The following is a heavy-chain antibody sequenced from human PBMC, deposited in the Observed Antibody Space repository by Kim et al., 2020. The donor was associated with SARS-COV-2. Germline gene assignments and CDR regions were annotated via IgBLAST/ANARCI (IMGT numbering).Heavy chain of an antibody. V-gene: IGHV1-8*01. CDR3: AIRGAFDI. Sequence: SGNTGYAQKFQGRVTMTRNTSISTAYMELSSLRSEDTAVYYCAIRGAFDIWGQGTMVTVSS. CDR2: SGNT. D-gene: IGHD3-10*01. J-gene: IGHJ3*02.